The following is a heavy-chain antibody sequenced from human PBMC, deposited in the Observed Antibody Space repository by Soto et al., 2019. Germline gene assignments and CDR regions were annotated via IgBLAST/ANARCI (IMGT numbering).Heavy chain of an antibody. CDR2: IYYDGST. CDR3: ARQMRIVVGGNWFDP. D-gene: IGHD3-22*01. Sequence: QVKLQDSGPGLVKPSETLSLTCTFSGGSISSYYWSWIRQPPGKGLEWIGYIYYDGSTNYNPSLKSRVTISVDTSQNQFSLKLSSVTAADTAVYYCARQMRIVVGGNWFDPWGQGTLVTVSS. V-gene: IGHV4-59*08. J-gene: IGHJ5*02. CDR1: GGSISSYY.